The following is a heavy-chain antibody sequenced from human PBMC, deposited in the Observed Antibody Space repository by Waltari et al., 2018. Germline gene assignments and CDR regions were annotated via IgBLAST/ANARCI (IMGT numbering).Heavy chain of an antibody. CDR2: IKQDGREK. CDR3: AREGWERRRGYMDV. V-gene: IGHV3-7*01. CDR1: GFTFSSYW. Sequence: EVQLVESGGGLVQPGGSLRLSCAASGFTFSSYWMSWVRQAPGKGREWVANIKQDGREKYYVESVKGRFTISRDNAKNSLYLQLNSRRAEDTAVYYCAREGWERRRGYMDVWGKGTTVTVSS. J-gene: IGHJ6*03. D-gene: IGHD1-26*01.